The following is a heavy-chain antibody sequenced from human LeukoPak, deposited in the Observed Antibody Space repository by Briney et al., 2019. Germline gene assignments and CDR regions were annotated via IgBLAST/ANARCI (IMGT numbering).Heavy chain of an antibody. CDR3: ASLKNYYDSSGYLVTDAFDI. Sequence: ASAKVSCKASGYIFTSYVINWVRQAPGQGLEWMGWISGYNGNTNYAQKLQGRVTMTTDTSTSTAYMELRSLKSDDTAVYYCASLKNYYDSSGYLVTDAFDIWGQGTMVTVSS. D-gene: IGHD3-22*01. V-gene: IGHV1-18*01. CDR2: ISGYNGNT. CDR1: GYIFTSYV. J-gene: IGHJ3*02.